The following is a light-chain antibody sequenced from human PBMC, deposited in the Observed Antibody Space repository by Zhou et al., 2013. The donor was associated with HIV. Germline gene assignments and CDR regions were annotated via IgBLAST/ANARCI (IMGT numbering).Light chain of an antibody. CDR1: QDIVTY. CDR2: DAS. Sequence: GDRVTITCRASQDIVTYVAWYQQTPGTAPRVLIYDASTLQTGVSSRFSGSGSGTEFTLSISGLQREDFAIYYCQQLNSFPLTFGQGTRLEIK. CDR3: QQLNSFPLT. V-gene: IGKV1-9*01. J-gene: IGKJ5*01.